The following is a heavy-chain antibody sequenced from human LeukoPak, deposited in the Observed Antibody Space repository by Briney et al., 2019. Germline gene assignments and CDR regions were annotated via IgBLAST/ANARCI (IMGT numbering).Heavy chain of an antibody. Sequence: SETLSLTCTVSGGSISSYYWSWIRQPPGKGLEWIGYIYYSGSTNYNPSLKSRVTISVDTSKNQFSLKLSSVTAADTAVYYCARGFGHCSSTSCYTKYYYYYYMDVWGKGTTVTVSS. CDR2: IYYSGST. J-gene: IGHJ6*03. CDR3: ARGFGHCSSTSCYTKYYYYYYMDV. D-gene: IGHD2-2*02. CDR1: GGSISSYY. V-gene: IGHV4-59*12.